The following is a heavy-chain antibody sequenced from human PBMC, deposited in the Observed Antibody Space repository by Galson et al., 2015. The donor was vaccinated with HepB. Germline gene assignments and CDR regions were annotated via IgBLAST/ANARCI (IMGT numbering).Heavy chain of an antibody. D-gene: IGHD2-2*02. V-gene: IGHV5-51*01. CDR2: IYPGDSDT. J-gene: IGHJ5*02. CDR3: ARGGDIVVVPAAIRENWFDP. CDR1: GYSFTSYW. Sequence: QSGAEVKKPGESLKISCKGSGYSFTSYWIGWVRQMPGKGLEWMGIIYPGDSDTRYSPSFQGQVTISADKSISTAYLQWSSLKASDTAMYYCARGGDIVVVPAAIRENWFDPWGQGTLVTVSS.